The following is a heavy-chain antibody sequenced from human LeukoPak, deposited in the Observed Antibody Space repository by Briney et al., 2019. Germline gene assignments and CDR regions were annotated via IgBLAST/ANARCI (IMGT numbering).Heavy chain of an antibody. Sequence: GRSLRLSCAASGFTFDDYAMHWVRQAPGKGLEWVSGISWNSGSIGYADSVKGRFTISRDNAKNSLYLQMNSLRAEDTALYYCAKDQASGSYYIFDYWGQGTLATVSS. J-gene: IGHJ4*02. D-gene: IGHD1-26*01. CDR3: AKDQASGSYYIFDY. V-gene: IGHV3-9*01. CDR1: GFTFDDYA. CDR2: ISWNSGSI.